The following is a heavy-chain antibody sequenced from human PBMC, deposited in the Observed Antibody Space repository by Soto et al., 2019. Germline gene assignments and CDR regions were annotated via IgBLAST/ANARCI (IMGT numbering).Heavy chain of an antibody. Sequence: GGSLRLSCVASGFTFRDYGMHWVRQAPGKGLEWVAGISHHGLKEHYADSVKRRFTISRDNSKKAVYLQLNSLRGDDTAVYYCAKDWVGGSNKYYFDYWGQGTLVTVSS. D-gene: IGHD1-26*01. J-gene: IGHJ4*02. V-gene: IGHV3-30*18. CDR3: AKDWVGGSNKYYFDY. CDR2: ISHHGLKE. CDR1: GFTFRDYG.